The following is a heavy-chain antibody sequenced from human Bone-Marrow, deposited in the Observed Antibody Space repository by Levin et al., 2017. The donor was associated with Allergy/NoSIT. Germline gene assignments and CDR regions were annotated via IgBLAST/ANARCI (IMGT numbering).Heavy chain of an antibody. Sequence: SQTLSLTCEVSGDSISSGTHSWSWIRQSPGKGLEWIGYVYHTGTTYYNPSLESRVAISLDRSKNQISLKLNSMTAADTAVFYCARGQRYYYFDFWGQGILVTVSS. CDR3: ARGQRYYYFDF. D-gene: IGHD5-12*01. V-gene: IGHV4-30-2*06. CDR1: GDSISSGTHS. J-gene: IGHJ4*02. CDR2: VYHTGTT.